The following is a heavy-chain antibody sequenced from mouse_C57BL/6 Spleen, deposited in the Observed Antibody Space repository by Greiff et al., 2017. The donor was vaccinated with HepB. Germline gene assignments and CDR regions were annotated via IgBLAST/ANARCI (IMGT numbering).Heavy chain of an antibody. CDR3: AGDGGAYYSNYYAMDY. J-gene: IGHJ4*01. V-gene: IGHV5-4*01. CDR2: ISDGGSYT. D-gene: IGHD2-5*01. Sequence: EVKLMESGGGLVKPGGSLKLSCAASGFTFSSYAMSWVRQTPEKRLEWVATISDGGSYTYSPDNVKGRFTLSRENAKNNLYLQMSHLQSEDTAMYYCAGDGGAYYSNYYAMDYWGQGTSVTVSS. CDR1: GFTFSSYA.